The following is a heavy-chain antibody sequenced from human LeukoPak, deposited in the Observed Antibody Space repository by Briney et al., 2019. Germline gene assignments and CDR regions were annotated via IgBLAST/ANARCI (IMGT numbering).Heavy chain of an antibody. CDR1: RFTFSSYG. V-gene: IGHV3-30*02. CDR3: AKNRDSSDYPRDFDY. CDR2: IRHDGSYQ. J-gene: IGHJ4*02. D-gene: IGHD3-22*01. Sequence: PGGSLRLSCAASRFTFSSYGMHWVRQTPGKGLEWVASIRHDGSYQQYVDSVKGRFTVSRDNSKDTVYLQMNSLRTEDTAVYYCAKNRDSSDYPRDFDYWGQGTLVTVSS.